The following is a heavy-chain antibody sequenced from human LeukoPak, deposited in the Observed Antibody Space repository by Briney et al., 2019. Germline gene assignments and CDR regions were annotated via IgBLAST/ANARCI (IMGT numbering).Heavy chain of an antibody. CDR2: ISWDGGST. CDR1: GFNFDDYA. V-gene: IGHV3-43D*03. CDR3: AKTAFSGSDYDYYMDV. D-gene: IGHD2-8*02. Sequence: GGSLRVSCAASGFNFDDYAMHWVRQAPGKGLEWVSLISWDGGSTYYADSVKGRFTISRDNSKNSLYLQMNSLRAEDTALYYCAKTAFSGSDYDYYMDVWGKGTTVTVSS. J-gene: IGHJ6*03.